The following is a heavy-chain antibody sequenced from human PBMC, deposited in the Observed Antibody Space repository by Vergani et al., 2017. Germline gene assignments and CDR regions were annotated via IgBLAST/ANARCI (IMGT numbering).Heavy chain of an antibody. CDR2: IYNSGNG. V-gene: IGHV4-39*01. CDR1: GDSIISRSYY. D-gene: IGHD3-16*01. Sequence: QMQLQESGPGLVKASETLSLTCTVSGDSIISRSYYWGWIRQPPGKGLEWIGSIYNSGNGDSSSSLKSRVTISADTSKNQFSLRLTSVTAADTAVYYCASGKYYSDSTSHCRGRYYGVWGRGTLVTVPS. CDR3: ASGKYYSDSTSHCRGRYYGV. J-gene: IGHJ2*01.